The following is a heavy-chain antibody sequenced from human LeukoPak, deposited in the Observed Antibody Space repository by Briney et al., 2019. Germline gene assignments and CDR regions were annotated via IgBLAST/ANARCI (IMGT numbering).Heavy chain of an antibody. D-gene: IGHD3-10*01. CDR2: IYYSGST. Sequence: SETLSLTCAVSGGSISSYYRSWIRQPPGKGLEWIGYIYYSGSTNYNPSLKSRVTISVDTSKNRFSLKLSSVTAADTAVYYCARQRGRRAPFDYWGQGTLVTVSS. J-gene: IGHJ4*02. CDR3: ARQRGRRAPFDY. CDR1: GGSISSYY. V-gene: IGHV4-59*08.